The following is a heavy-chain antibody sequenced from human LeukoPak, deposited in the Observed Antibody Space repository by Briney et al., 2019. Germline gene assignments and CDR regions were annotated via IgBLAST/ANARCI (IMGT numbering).Heavy chain of an antibody. CDR3: ARSVEASFDA. V-gene: IGHV3-48*01. Sequence: GGSLRLSCAASGFTFSVYSMNWARQAPGKGLEWVSYMTSDMRTIYYADSVKGRFTISRDNAQKSLYLQMNSLRAEDTAVYFCARSVEASFDAWGQGTMVTVSS. J-gene: IGHJ3*01. CDR2: MTSDMRTI. D-gene: IGHD1-1*01. CDR1: GFTFSVYS.